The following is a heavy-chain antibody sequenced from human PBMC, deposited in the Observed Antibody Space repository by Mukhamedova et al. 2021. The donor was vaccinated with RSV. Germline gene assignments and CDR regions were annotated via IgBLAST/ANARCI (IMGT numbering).Heavy chain of an antibody. D-gene: IGHD5-18*01. CDR3: ARDLRGYGRYYFDY. CDR2: ISSSSSYI. V-gene: IGHV3-21*01. Sequence: VSSISSSSSYIYYADSVKGRFTISRDNAKNSLYLQMNSLRAEDTAVYYCARDLRGYGRYYFDYWGQGTLVTVSS. J-gene: IGHJ4*02.